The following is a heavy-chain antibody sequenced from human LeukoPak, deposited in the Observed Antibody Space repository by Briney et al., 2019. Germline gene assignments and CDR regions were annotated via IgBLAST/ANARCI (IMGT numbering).Heavy chain of an antibody. Sequence: GASVKVSCKASGYTFTSYGISWVRQAPGQGLEWMGWISAYNGNTNYAQKLQGRVTMTTDTSTSTAYMELRSLRSDDTAVYYCARGWAMVRGVTNAFDIWGQGTMVTVSS. CDR2: ISAYNGNT. V-gene: IGHV1-18*01. D-gene: IGHD3-10*01. CDR3: ARGWAMVRGVTNAFDI. CDR1: GYTFTSYG. J-gene: IGHJ3*02.